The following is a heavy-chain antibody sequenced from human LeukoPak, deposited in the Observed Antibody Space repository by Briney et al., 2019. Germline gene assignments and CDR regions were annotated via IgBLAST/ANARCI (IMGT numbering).Heavy chain of an antibody. V-gene: IGHV3-21*01. Sequence: GGSLRLSCAASGFTFSSYWMSWVRQAPGKGLEWVSSISSSSSYIYYAASVKGRFTISRDNAKNSLYLQMNRLRAEDTAVYYCARERQLERLAFGKEGSAFDYWGQGTLVTVSS. J-gene: IGHJ4*02. CDR1: GFTFSSYW. D-gene: IGHD1-1*01. CDR2: ISSSSSYI. CDR3: ARERQLERLAFGKEGSAFDY.